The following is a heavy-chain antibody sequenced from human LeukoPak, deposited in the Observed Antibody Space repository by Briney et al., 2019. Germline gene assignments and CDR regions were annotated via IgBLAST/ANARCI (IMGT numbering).Heavy chain of an antibody. V-gene: IGHV3-74*01. CDR3: VRGLNGAGDY. D-gene: IGHD3-10*01. CDR1: GFTFSSYW. Sequence: GGSLRLSCAASGFTFSSYWMHWVRQAPGKGLVWVSRINSDGSSTSYADSVKGRFTISRDNAKNTLFLQMSSLRVEDTAVYYCVRGLNGAGDYWGQGTLVTVSS. J-gene: IGHJ4*02. CDR2: INSDGSST.